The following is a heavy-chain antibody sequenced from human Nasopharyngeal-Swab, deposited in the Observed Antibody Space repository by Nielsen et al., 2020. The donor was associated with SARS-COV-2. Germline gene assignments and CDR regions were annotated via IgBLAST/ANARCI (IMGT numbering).Heavy chain of an antibody. J-gene: IGHJ4*02. D-gene: IGHD5-18*01. V-gene: IGHV4-39*07. Sequence: WIRQPPGKGLQWIGNIYYSGTTNYNPSLKSRVTISVDTSKNQFSLKLSSVTAADTAVYYCARDRGRGYSYGSFHYWGQGTLVTVSS. CDR3: ARDRGRGYSYGSFHY. CDR2: IYYSGTT.